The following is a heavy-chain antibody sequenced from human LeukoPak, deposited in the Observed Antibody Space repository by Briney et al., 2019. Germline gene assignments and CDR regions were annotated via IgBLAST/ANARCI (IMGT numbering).Heavy chain of an antibody. D-gene: IGHD4-17*01. Sequence: ASVKVSCKASGYTFTSYGISWVRQAPGQGLEWMGWISAYDGNTNYAQKLQGRVTMTTDTSTSTAYMELRSLRSDDTAVYYCARVFTVTNDFDYWGQGTLVTVSS. J-gene: IGHJ4*02. V-gene: IGHV1-18*01. CDR2: ISAYDGNT. CDR1: GYTFTSYG. CDR3: ARVFTVTNDFDY.